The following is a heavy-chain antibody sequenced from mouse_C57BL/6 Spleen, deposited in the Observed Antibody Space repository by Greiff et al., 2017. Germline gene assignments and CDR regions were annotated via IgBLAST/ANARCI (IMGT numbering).Heavy chain of an antibody. CDR3: ARKRGTPYYAMDY. CDR1: GYTFTSYW. CDR2: IDPSDSYT. Sequence: QVQLQQPGAELVRPGTSVKLSCKASGYTFTSYWMHWVKQRPGQGLEWIGVIDPSDSYTNYTQKFKGKATLTVDTSSSTAYMQLSSLTSEDSAVYYCARKRGTPYYAMDYWGQGTSVTVSS. V-gene: IGHV1-59*01. J-gene: IGHJ4*01.